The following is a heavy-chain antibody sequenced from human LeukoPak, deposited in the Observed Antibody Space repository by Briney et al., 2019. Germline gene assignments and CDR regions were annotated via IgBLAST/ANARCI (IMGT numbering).Heavy chain of an antibody. CDR2: INHSGST. V-gene: IGHV4-34*01. CDR1: GGSFSGYY. CDR3: ARGDCSSTICYSPMDV. D-gene: IGHD2-2*01. J-gene: IGHJ6*03. Sequence: SETLSLTCAVYGGSFSGYYWSWIRQPPGKGLEWIGEINHSGSTNYNPSLKSRVTISVDTSKNQFSLKLSSVTAADTAVYYCARGDCSSTICYSPMDVWGKGTTVTVSS.